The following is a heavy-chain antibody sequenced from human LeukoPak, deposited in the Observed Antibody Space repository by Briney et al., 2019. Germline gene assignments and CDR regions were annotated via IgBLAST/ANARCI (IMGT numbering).Heavy chain of an antibody. CDR1: GVRFSDYW. Sequence: GGTLRLSCAASGVRFSDYWMSWVRQAPGKGLEWVGNIKADGSKKYYVDSVKGRFTISRDNARKSLYLQMNSLRADDTAVYYCASDGRSFDYWGQGALVSVSS. V-gene: IGHV3-7*01. J-gene: IGHJ4*02. D-gene: IGHD3-16*02. CDR2: IKADGSKK. CDR3: ASDGRSFDY.